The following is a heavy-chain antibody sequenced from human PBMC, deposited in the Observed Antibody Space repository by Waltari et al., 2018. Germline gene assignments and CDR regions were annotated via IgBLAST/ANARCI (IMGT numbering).Heavy chain of an antibody. D-gene: IGHD3-10*01. CDR2: IYHSGST. CDR1: GYSISSGYY. V-gene: IGHV4-38-2*02. J-gene: IGHJ4*02. Sequence: QVQLQESGPGLVKPSETLSLTCAVSGYSISSGYYWGWIRQPPGKGLEWIGSIYHSGSTYYNPSLKSRVTISVDTSKNQFSLKLSSVPAADTAVYYCARDCWHRLTGGESFDYWGQGTLVTVSS. CDR3: ARDCWHRLTGGESFDY.